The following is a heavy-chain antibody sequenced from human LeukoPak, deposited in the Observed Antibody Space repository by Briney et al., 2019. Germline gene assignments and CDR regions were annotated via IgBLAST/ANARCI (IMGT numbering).Heavy chain of an antibody. CDR1: GFTFSSYS. Sequence: PGGSLRLSCAASGFTFSSYSMNWVRQAPGKGLEWVSSISSSSSYIYYADSVKGRFTISRDNAKNSLYLQMNSLRAEDTAVYYCAGGHYYDSSGYSYWGQGTLVTVSS. V-gene: IGHV3-21*01. J-gene: IGHJ4*02. CDR2: ISSSSSYI. D-gene: IGHD3-22*01. CDR3: AGGHYYDSSGYSY.